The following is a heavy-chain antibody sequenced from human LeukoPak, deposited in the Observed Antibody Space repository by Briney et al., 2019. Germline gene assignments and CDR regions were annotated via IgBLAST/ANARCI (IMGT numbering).Heavy chain of an antibody. CDR1: GGSISSYY. CDR3: AGGWTHFEY. J-gene: IGHJ4*02. D-gene: IGHD3/OR15-3a*01. CDR2: IYYSGNT. Sequence: SETLSLTCTVSGGSISSYYWGWIRQPPGKGLEWLGSIYYSGNTYYNPSLKSRVTISLDTSKNQFSLKLSSVTAADTAVYYCAGGWTHFEYWGQGTLVTVSS. V-gene: IGHV4-39*07.